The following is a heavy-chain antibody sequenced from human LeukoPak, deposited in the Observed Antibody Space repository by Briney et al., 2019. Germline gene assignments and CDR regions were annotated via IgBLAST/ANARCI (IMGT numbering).Heavy chain of an antibody. J-gene: IGHJ3*02. D-gene: IGHD5-12*01. V-gene: IGHV1-69*04. CDR3: ARDHATPDAFDI. CDR2: IIPILGIA. Sequence: SVKVSCTASGGTFSSYAISWVRQAPGQGLEWMGRIIPILGIANYAQKFQGRVTITADKSTSTAYMELSSLRSEDTAVYYCARDHATPDAFDIWGQGTMVTVSS. CDR1: GGTFSSYA.